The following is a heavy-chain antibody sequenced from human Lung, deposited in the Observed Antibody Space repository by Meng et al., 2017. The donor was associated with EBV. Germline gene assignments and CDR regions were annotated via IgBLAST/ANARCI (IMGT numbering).Heavy chain of an antibody. Sequence: QGQRQESGPGLVKPSGTLSLTCDVSGGSIRNDQWWRWVRQAPGKGLEWIGEIYHSGRTNYNPPVKSRVSMSVDKSQNHFSLRLSSVTAADTAVYYCTTLYGDSISWGQGTLVTVSS. V-gene: IGHV4-4*02. D-gene: IGHD4-17*01. CDR2: IYHSGRT. J-gene: IGHJ4*02. CDR1: GGSIRNDQW. CDR3: TTLYGDSIS.